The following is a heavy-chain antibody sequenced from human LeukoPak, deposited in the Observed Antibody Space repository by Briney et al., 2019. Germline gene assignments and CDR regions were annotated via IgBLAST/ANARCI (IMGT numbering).Heavy chain of an antibody. CDR3: ARGGRAQLVHHYYYGMDV. V-gene: IGHV1-69*04. CDR1: GGTFSSYA. J-gene: IGHJ6*02. Sequence: SVKVSCKASGGTFSSYAISWVRQAPGQGLEWMGRIIPILGIANYAQEYQGRVTITADKSTSTAYMELSSLRSEDTAVYYCARGGRAQLVHHYYYGMDVWGQGTTVTVSS. D-gene: IGHD6-13*01. CDR2: IIPILGIA.